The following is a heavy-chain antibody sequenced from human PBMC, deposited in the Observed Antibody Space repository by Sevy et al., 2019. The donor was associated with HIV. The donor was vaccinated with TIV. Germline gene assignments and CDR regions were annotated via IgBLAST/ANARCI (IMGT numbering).Heavy chain of an antibody. Sequence: SETLSLTCAVYGGSFIDYSWSWIRQPPGKGLEWIGEINKHTGSANYSPSLKSRVIISVDTSKNQISLRLSSVSAADTALYYCARERIDYYYYVDVWGQGTAVTVSS. CDR1: GGSFIDYS. CDR2: INKHTGSA. J-gene: IGHJ6*03. D-gene: IGHD3-16*02. V-gene: IGHV4-34*01. CDR3: ARERIDYYYYVDV.